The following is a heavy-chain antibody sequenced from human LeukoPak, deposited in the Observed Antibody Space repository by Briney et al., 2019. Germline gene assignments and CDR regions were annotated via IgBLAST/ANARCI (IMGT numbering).Heavy chain of an antibody. CDR2: IIPIFGTA. CDR1: GGTFSSYA. Sequence: SVKVSCKASGGTFSSYAISWVRQAPGQGLEWMGGIIPIFGTANYAQKFQGRVTITADESTSTAYMELSSLRSEDTAVYYCARERGSYSVNWFDPWGQGTLVTVSS. CDR3: ARERGSYSVNWFDP. V-gene: IGHV1-69*13. J-gene: IGHJ5*02. D-gene: IGHD1-26*01.